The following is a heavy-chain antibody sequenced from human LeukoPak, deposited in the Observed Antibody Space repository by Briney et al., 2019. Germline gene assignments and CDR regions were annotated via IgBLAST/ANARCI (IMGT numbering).Heavy chain of an antibody. D-gene: IGHD1-26*01. CDR1: GGSISSGGYY. CDR2: IYYSGST. Sequence: SETLSLTCTVSGGSISSGGYYWSWIRRHPGKGLEWIGYIYYSGSTYYNPSLKSRVTISVDTPKNQFSLKLSSVTAADTAVYYCARNGYSGYVDYWGQGTLVTVSS. CDR3: ARNGYSGYVDY. V-gene: IGHV4-31*03. J-gene: IGHJ4*02.